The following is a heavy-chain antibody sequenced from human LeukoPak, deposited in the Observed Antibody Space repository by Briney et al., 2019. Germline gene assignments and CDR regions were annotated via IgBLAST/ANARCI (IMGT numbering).Heavy chain of an antibody. V-gene: IGHV3-21*01. CDR1: GFTFSSYS. CDR2: ISSSSSYI. J-gene: IGHJ4*02. Sequence: GGSLRLSCAASGFTFSSYSMNWVRQAPGKGLEWVSSISSSSSYIYYADSVKGRFTISRDNAKNSLYLQMNSLRAEDTAVYYCARDWEYSGYDFDYWGQGTLVTVSS. CDR3: ARDWEYSGYDFDY. D-gene: IGHD5-12*01.